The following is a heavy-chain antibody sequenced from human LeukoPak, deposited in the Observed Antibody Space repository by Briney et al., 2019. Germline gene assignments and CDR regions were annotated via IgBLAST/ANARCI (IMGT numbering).Heavy chain of an antibody. V-gene: IGHV3-43*02. Sequence: GGSLRLSCAASGFTFDDYAMHWVRQAPGKGLEWVSLISGDGGSTYYADSVKGRFTISRDNSKNSLYLQMNGLRTEDTALYYCAKERGSSWIQLFDYWGQGTLVTVSS. J-gene: IGHJ4*02. CDR3: AKERGSSWIQLFDY. CDR1: GFTFDDYA. CDR2: ISGDGGST. D-gene: IGHD5-18*01.